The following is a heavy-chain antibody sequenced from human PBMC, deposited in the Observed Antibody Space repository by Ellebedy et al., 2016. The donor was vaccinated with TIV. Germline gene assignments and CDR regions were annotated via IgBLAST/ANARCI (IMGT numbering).Heavy chain of an antibody. CDR3: ARSYYYESSGLRY. CDR1: GFTFSSNW. V-gene: IGHV3-7*03. J-gene: IGHJ4*02. CDR2: IKQDGSEK. D-gene: IGHD3-22*01. Sequence: GESLKISCAASGFTFSSNWMSWVRQTPGKGLEWVAYIKQDGSEKYYVDSVKGRFTISRDNAKNSLYLQMNSLRAEDTAVYYCARSYYYESSGLRYWGQGTLVTVSS.